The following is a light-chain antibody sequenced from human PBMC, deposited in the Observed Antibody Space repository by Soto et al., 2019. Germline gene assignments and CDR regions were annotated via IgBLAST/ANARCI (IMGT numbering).Light chain of an antibody. V-gene: IGLV1-51*01. CDR2: DSN. CDR1: SSNIGNNY. Sequence: QSVLTQPPSVSAAPGQKVTISCSGSSSNIGNNYVSWYRQLPGTAPKLLIYDSNKRPSGIPDRLSASKSGTSATLDITGLQTGDEADYYCGTWDSSLSAGIFGGGTKLTVL. J-gene: IGLJ2*01. CDR3: GTWDSSLSAGI.